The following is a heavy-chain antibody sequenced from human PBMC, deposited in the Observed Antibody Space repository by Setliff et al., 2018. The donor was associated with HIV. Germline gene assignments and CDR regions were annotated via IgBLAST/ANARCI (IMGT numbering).Heavy chain of an antibody. V-gene: IGHV4-30-2*01. Sequence: NPSETLSLTCAVSGGSISSGGYSWSWIRQPPGKGLEWIGYIYHSGSTNYNPSLKSRVTISVDTSKNQFSLKLSSVTAADTAVYYCARLDCSSSSGFVDYWGQGTLVTVSS. CDR3: ARLDCSSSSGFVDY. D-gene: IGHD2-2*01. CDR1: GGSISSGGYS. J-gene: IGHJ4*02. CDR2: IYHSGST.